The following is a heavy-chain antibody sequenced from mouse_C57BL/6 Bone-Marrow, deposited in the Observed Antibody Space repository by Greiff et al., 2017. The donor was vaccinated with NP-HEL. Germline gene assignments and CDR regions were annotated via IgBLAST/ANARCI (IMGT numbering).Heavy chain of an antibody. J-gene: IGHJ3*01. D-gene: IGHD4-1*01. CDR1: GFTFSSYG. CDR2: ISSGGSYT. Sequence: EVKLVESGGDLVKPGGSLKLSCAASGFTFSSYGMSWVRQTPDKRLEWVATISSGGSYTYYPDSVKGRFTISRDNAKNTLYLQMSSLKSEDTAMYSCAGHELGFAYWGQGTLVTVSA. V-gene: IGHV5-6*02. CDR3: AGHELGFAY.